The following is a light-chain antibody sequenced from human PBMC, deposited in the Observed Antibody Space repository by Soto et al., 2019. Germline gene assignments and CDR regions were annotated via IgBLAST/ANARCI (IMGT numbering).Light chain of an antibody. J-gene: IGLJ3*02. V-gene: IGLV1-44*01. Sequence: QSVLTQPPSASATPGQRVTISCSGSSSNIGTNTVNWYQQIPGTAPKLLIYSNNQRPSGVPDRFSDSKSGTSASLAISGRQSEDEADYYCAAWDDSLKGWVFGGGTKLTVL. CDR3: AAWDDSLKGWV. CDR2: SNN. CDR1: SSNIGTNT.